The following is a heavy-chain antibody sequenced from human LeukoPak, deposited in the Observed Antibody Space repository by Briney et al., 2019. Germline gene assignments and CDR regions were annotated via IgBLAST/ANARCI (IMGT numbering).Heavy chain of an antibody. CDR2: MYTSGST. J-gene: IGHJ2*01. Sequence: SETLSLTCTVSGGSISSGSYYWRWIRQPAGQGLESIARMYTSGSTNYNPSLKSRVTISVDTSKNQFSRKLSSVTAADTAVYYCARGYDGSGYYYRNWYFDLWGRGTLVTVSS. CDR3: ARGYDGSGYYYRNWYFDL. D-gene: IGHD3-22*01. CDR1: GGSISSGSYY. V-gene: IGHV4-61*02.